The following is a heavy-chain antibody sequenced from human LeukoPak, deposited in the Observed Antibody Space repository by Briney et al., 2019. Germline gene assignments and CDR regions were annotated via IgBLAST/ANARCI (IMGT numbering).Heavy chain of an antibody. D-gene: IGHD5-18*01. J-gene: IGHJ5*02. CDR1: GFTFSSYS. V-gene: IGHV3-48*01. Sequence: GGSLRLSCAASGFTFSSYSMNWVRQAPGKGLEWVSYISSSSSTIYYADSVKGRFTISRDNAKNSLYLQMNSLRAEDTAVYYCAKDLDEDTAMVTSFLLTSWGQGTLVTVSS. CDR2: ISSSSSTI. CDR3: AKDLDEDTAMVTSFLLTS.